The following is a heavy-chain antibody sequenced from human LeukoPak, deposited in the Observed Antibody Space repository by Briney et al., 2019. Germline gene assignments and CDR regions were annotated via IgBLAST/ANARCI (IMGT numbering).Heavy chain of an antibody. Sequence: SETLSLTCTVSGGSISSSSYYWGWIRQPPGKGLEWIGSIYYSGSTYYNPSLKSRVTISVDTSKNQFSLTLSSVTAADTAVYYCARPYLRGTVVNNWFDPWGQGTLVTVSS. J-gene: IGHJ5*02. CDR2: IYYSGST. CDR1: GGSISSSSYY. CDR3: ARPYLRGTVVNNWFDP. D-gene: IGHD4-23*01. V-gene: IGHV4-39*01.